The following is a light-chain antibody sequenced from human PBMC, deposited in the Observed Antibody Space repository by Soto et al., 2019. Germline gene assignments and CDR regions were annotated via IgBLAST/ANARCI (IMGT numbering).Light chain of an antibody. Sequence: DIQMAQSPSTLSASVGDRVTITCRASQNINNWLAWYQQKPGKAPKLLIHMASTLESGVPSRFSGSGSGTEFTLTISSLQPDDFASYYCQQYNSYSQSTFGQGTKLEIK. J-gene: IGKJ2*01. CDR3: QQYNSYSQST. V-gene: IGKV1-5*03. CDR1: QNINNW. CDR2: MAS.